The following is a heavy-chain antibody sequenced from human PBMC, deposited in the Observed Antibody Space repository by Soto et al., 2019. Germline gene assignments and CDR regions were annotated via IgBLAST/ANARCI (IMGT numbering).Heavy chain of an antibody. CDR2: ISGSGGST. V-gene: IGHV3-23*01. J-gene: IGHJ5*02. CDR1: GFTFSNYA. CDR3: AKGWRFGDLNWFDP. D-gene: IGHD3-10*01. Sequence: GGSLRLSCAASGFTFSNYAMSWVRQAPGKGLEWVSAISGSGGSTYYADCVKGRFTISRDNSKNTLYLQMNSLRAEDTAVYYCAKGWRFGDLNWFDPWGQGTLVTVSS.